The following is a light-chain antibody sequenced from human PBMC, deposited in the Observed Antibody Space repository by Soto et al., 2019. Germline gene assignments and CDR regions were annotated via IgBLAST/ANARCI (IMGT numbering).Light chain of an antibody. CDR2: GNN. CDR1: SPNIGAGYD. Sequence: QSVLTQPPSVSGAPGQRVTISCTGSSPNIGAGYDVYWYQQLPGTAPKLLIYGNNNRPSGVPDRFSGSKSGTSASLAITGLQSEDEADFYCQSYDSSLSGWVFGGGTQLTVL. V-gene: IGLV1-40*01. CDR3: QSYDSSLSGWV. J-gene: IGLJ3*02.